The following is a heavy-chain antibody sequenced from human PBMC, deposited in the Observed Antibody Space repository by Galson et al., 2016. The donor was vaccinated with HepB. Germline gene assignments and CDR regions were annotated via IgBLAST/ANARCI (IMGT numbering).Heavy chain of an antibody. D-gene: IGHD4-11*01. CDR3: ARDRKTGDYSNAHFDY. Sequence: SVKVSCKASGYSFNFYGISWVRQAPGQGLEWMGWISGYNGNTNHAQRLQGRVTMTTDTSTSTAYMELRSLRSDDTAVYYCARDRKTGDYSNAHFDYWGQGILVSVSA. CDR1: GYSFNFYG. V-gene: IGHV1-18*01. J-gene: IGHJ4*02. CDR2: ISGYNGNT.